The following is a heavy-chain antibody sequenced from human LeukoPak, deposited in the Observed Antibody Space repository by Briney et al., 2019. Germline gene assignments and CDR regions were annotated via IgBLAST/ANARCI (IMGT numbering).Heavy chain of an antibody. CDR3: ASGYYDFWSGYYPIDY. D-gene: IGHD3-3*01. CDR1: GFTFSSYA. Sequence: GESLRLSCAASGFTFSSYAMSWVRQAPGKGLEWVSAISGSGGSTYYADSVKGRFTISRDNSKNTLYLQMNSLRAEDTAVYYCASGYYDFWSGYYPIDYWGQGTLVTVSS. J-gene: IGHJ4*02. CDR2: ISGSGGST. V-gene: IGHV3-23*01.